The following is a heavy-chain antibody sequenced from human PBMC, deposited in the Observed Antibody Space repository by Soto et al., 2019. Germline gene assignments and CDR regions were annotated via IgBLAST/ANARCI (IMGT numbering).Heavy chain of an antibody. D-gene: IGHD1-7*01. CDR1: GGTFSSYA. Sequence: SVKVSCKASGGTFSSYAIGWVRQAPGQGLEWMGGIIPIFGTANYAQKFQGRVTITADKSTSTAYMELSSLRSEDTAVYYCASSVIPGITGTTSGSFDYWGQGTLVTVPQ. V-gene: IGHV1-69*06. CDR2: IIPIFGTA. CDR3: ASSVIPGITGTTSGSFDY. J-gene: IGHJ4*02.